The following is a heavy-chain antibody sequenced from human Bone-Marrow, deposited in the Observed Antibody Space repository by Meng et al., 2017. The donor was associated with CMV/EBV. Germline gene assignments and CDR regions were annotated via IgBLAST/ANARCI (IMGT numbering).Heavy chain of an antibody. D-gene: IGHD4-17*01. CDR2: ISSSGSTI. J-gene: IGHJ6*02. CDR3: ARGWDYGDYFGDYYGMDV. Sequence: GESLKISCAASGFTFSSYWMSWVRQAPGKGLEWVSYISSSGSTIYYADSVKGRFTISRDNAKNSLYLQMNSLRAEDTAVYYCARGWDYGDYFGDYYGMDVWGQGTTVTVSS. CDR1: GFTFSSYW. V-gene: IGHV3-48*04.